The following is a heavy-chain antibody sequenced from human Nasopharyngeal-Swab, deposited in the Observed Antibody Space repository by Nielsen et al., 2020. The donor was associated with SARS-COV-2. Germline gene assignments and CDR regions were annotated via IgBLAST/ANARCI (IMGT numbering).Heavy chain of an antibody. Sequence: SETLSLTCAVFGGSFSGSYWSWIRQPPGRGLEWIGETNHSGSTMYIPSLKSRVTISVDTSKNQFSLNLTSVTAADTAMYYCARGPALVIRKTLSSGFDIWGQGTMVTVSS. CDR3: ARGPALVIRKTLSSGFDI. D-gene: IGHD3-10*01. J-gene: IGHJ3*02. V-gene: IGHV4-34*01. CDR1: GGSFSGSY. CDR2: TNHSGST.